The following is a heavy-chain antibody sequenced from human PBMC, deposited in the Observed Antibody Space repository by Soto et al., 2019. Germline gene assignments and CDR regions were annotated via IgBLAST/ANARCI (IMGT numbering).Heavy chain of an antibody. Sequence: ASVKVSSKASGYTFTSYGISWVRQAPGQGLEWMGWISTYNGNTKYAQKLQGRVTMTTDTSTSTAYMELRSLRSDDTAVYYCARQYDFGSGSYYNRPFDFWGKGTLVTVSS. CDR1: GYTFTSYG. J-gene: IGHJ4*02. V-gene: IGHV1-18*01. D-gene: IGHD3-10*01. CDR3: ARQYDFGSGSYYNRPFDF. CDR2: ISTYNGNT.